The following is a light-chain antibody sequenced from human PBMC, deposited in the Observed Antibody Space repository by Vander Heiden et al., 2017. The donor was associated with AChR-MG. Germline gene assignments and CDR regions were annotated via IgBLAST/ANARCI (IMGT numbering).Light chain of an antibody. J-gene: IGLJ2*01. V-gene: IGLV3-19*01. Sequence: SSELTKDTAVSVALGQTVRITCRGDSVRIYYASWYQQKPAQTPVLVIYGNNTRPSGIPDRFSGSSSGNTASLTITGAQAEDDADYYCNSRDSSGNPVVFGGGTKLTVL. CDR3: NSRDSSGNPVV. CDR1: SVRIYY. CDR2: GNN.